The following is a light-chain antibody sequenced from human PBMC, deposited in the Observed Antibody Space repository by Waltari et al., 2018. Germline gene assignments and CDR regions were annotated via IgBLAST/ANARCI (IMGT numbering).Light chain of an antibody. CDR1: SSDVGGYYY. CDR3: SSYTSISTLV. V-gene: IGLV2-14*01. CDR2: DVS. Sequence: QSALTQPASVSGSPGQSITISCTGTSSDVGGYYYVPWFQQHPGRAPKLLIYDVSRRPPAGSTRFSGSKSGNAASLTISGLQAEDEADYYCSSYTSISTLVFGVGTKVTVL. J-gene: IGLJ3*02.